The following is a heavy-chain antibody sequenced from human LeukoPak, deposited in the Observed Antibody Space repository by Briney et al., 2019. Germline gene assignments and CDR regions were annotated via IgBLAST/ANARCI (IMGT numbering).Heavy chain of an antibody. CDR1: GYTFTSYD. V-gene: IGHV1-8*01. J-gene: IGHJ5*02. CDR2: MNPNSGNT. CDR3: ARVRRGYCGSTSCSSYNWFDP. D-gene: IGHD2-2*01. Sequence: GASVTVSCKASGYTFTSYDINWVRQATGQGLEWMGWMNPNSGNTGYAQKFQGRVTMTRNTSISTAYMELSSLRSEDTAVYYCARVRRGYCGSTSCSSYNWFDPWGQGTLVTVSS.